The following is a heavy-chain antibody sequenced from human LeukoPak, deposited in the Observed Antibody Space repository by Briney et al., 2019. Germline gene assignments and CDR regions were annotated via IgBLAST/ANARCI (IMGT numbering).Heavy chain of an antibody. CDR2: ISSGSTYM. V-gene: IGHV3-21*01. D-gene: IGHD3-10*01. Sequence: GGSLRLSCAASGVTFRSDTLNWVRQAPGKGLEWVSSISSGSTYMYYADSVKGRFTISRDNAKNSLHLHMNSLRAEDTAVYYCVKPYYFSSGSLTWGQGTLVTVSS. CDR3: VKPYYFSSGSLT. CDR1: GVTFRSDT. J-gene: IGHJ5*02.